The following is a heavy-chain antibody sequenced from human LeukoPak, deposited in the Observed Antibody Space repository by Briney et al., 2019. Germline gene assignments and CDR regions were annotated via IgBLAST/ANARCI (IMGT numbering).Heavy chain of an antibody. J-gene: IGHJ4*02. Sequence: GAPVKVSCKASGYPFTDYYMHWVRQAPGQGLEWMGWINPNRGGTDYAQKFQDRVTMTRDTSISTAYMELSRLRYDDTAVYYCASGYRFRNWGQGTLVTVSS. V-gene: IGHV1-2*02. D-gene: IGHD5-18*01. CDR1: GYPFTDYY. CDR3: ASGYRFRN. CDR2: INPNRGGT.